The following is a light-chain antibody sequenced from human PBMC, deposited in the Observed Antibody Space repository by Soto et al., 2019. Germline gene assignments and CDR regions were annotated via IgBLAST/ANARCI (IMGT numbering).Light chain of an antibody. CDR1: QRISSY. J-gene: IGKJ5*01. Sequence: DIQMTQSPSSLSASVGDRVTITCRASQRISSYLAWFQQKPGKAPKSLIYSASVLQTGVPSRFSGSGSGTDFTLIISSLQPEDFATYYCQQYYSYSRTFGQGTRLEIK. CDR2: SAS. V-gene: IGKV1-16*01. CDR3: QQYYSYSRT.